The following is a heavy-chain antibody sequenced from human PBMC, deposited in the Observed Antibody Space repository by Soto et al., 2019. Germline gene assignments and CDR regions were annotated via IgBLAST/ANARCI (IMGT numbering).Heavy chain of an antibody. D-gene: IGHD3-16*01. J-gene: IGHJ4*02. CDR2: IYHSGST. V-gene: IGHV4-30-2*01. CDR3: DRELPHV. Sequence: NLSLTCAVSGGSSSSGGYSYSWIRQPPRKGLEWIGYIYHSGSTYYNPSPKRRVTISVDRSKNQFSMKLSSVTAADTAGYYCDRELPHVWGQRSLDIVSS. CDR1: GGSSSSGGYS.